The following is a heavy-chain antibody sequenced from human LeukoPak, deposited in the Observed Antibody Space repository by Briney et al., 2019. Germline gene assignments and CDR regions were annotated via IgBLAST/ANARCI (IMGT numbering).Heavy chain of an antibody. CDR2: IHYSGST. D-gene: IGHD2-8*02. V-gene: IGHV4-59*01. CDR3: ARVASTGPFDY. Sequence: SETLSLTCTVSGGSMSDYYWSWIRQPPGKGLEWIGCIHYSGSTDCNPSLKSRVTMSVDTSKNQFSLKLRSVTAADTAVYYCARVASTGPFDYWGQGTLVTVSS. J-gene: IGHJ4*02. CDR1: GGSMSDYY.